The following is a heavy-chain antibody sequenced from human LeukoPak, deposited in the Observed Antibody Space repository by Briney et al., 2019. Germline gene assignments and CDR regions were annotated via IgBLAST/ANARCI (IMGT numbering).Heavy chain of an antibody. CDR2: ISGSGGST. CDR1: GFTFSSYA. Sequence: GGSVRLSCAGSGFTFSSYAMSWVRQAPGKGLEWVSAISGSGGSTYYADSVKGRFTISRDNSKNTLYLQMNSLRAEDTAVYYCAKAVTAYSSSWHPTGDYWGQGTLVTVSS. J-gene: IGHJ4*02. V-gene: IGHV3-23*01. D-gene: IGHD6-13*01. CDR3: AKAVTAYSSSWHPTGDY.